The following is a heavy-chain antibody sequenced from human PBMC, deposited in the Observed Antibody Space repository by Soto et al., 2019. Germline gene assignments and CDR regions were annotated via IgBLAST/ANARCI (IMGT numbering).Heavy chain of an antibody. J-gene: IGHJ6*02. V-gene: IGHV1-46*01. Sequence: ASVKVSCKASGYTFTSYYMHWVRQAPGQGLEWMGIINPTGGSTSYAQKFQGRVTMTRDTSTSTVYMELSSLSSEDTAVYYCARGHARDGYNPHGHYYYGMDVWGQGTTVTVSS. CDR1: GYTFTSYY. D-gene: IGHD5-12*01. CDR3: ARGHARDGYNPHGHYYYGMDV. CDR2: INPTGGST.